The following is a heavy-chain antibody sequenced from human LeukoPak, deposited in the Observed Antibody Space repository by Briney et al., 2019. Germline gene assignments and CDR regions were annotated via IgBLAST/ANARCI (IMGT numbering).Heavy chain of an antibody. Sequence: PGGSLRLSCAASGFTFSSYSMNWLRQAPGKGLEWVSSISSSTSYIYYADSVKGRFTISKDNAKNSLYLQMNSLRAEDTAVYYGARAGGSTVSHSDYWGQGTLVTVSS. CDR2: ISSSTSYI. CDR3: ARAGGSTVSHSDY. CDR1: GFTFSSYS. D-gene: IGHD4-17*01. J-gene: IGHJ4*02. V-gene: IGHV3-21*01.